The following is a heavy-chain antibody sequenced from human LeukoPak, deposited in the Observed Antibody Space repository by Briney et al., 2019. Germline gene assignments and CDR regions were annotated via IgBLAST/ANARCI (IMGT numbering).Heavy chain of an antibody. CDR3: ARGAARGFDY. J-gene: IGHJ4*02. Sequence: SETLSLTCAIYGGSFSGYYWSWIRQPPGKGLEWIGEINHSGSTNYNPSLKSRVTISVDTSKNQFSLKLRSVTAADTAVYYCARGAARGFDYWGQETLVTVSS. CDR1: GGSFSGYY. V-gene: IGHV4-34*01. CDR2: INHSGST. D-gene: IGHD6-6*01.